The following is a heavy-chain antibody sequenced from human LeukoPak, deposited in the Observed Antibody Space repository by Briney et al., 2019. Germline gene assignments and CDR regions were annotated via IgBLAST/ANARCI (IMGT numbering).Heavy chain of an antibody. V-gene: IGHV3-23*01. CDR3: AKAPSWLWFGEDYYFDY. CDR2: ISGSGGST. Sequence: GGSLRLSCAASGFTFSSYGMSWVRQAPGKGLEWVSAISGSGGSTYYADSVKGRFTISRDNSKNTLYLQMNSLRAEDTAVYYCAKAPSWLWFGEDYYFDYWGQGTLVTVSS. CDR1: GFTFSSYG. J-gene: IGHJ4*02. D-gene: IGHD3-10*01.